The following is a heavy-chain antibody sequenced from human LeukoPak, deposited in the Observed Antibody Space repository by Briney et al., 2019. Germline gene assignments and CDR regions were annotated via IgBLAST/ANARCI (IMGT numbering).Heavy chain of an antibody. CDR3: ARDTDPYDSSGYSDY. J-gene: IGHJ4*02. CDR2: ISAYNGNT. D-gene: IGHD3-22*01. V-gene: IGHV1-18*01. CDR1: GHTFTNYG. Sequence: ASVKVSCKASGHTFTNYGITWVRQAPGQGLEWMGWISAYNGNTNYAQKLQGRVTMTTDTSTSTAYMELRSLRSDDTAVYYCARDTDPYDSSGYSDYWGQGTLVTVSS.